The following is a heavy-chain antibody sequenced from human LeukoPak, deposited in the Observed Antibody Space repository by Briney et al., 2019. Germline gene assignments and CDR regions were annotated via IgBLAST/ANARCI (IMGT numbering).Heavy chain of an antibody. J-gene: IGHJ5*02. CDR1: GYTFTGYY. V-gene: IGHV1-2*04. CDR2: INPSSGGT. CDR3: ARAGDGYNRDWFDP. Sequence: ASVKVSCKASGYTFTGYYMHWVRQAPGQGLEWMGWINPSSGGTNYAQKFQGWVTMTRDTSISTAYMELSRLKSDDTAVYYCARAGDGYNRDWFDPWGQGTLVTVSS. D-gene: IGHD5-24*01.